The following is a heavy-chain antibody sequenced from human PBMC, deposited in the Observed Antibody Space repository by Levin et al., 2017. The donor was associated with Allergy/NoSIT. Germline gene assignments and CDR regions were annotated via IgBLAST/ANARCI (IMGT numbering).Heavy chain of an antibody. V-gene: IGHV5-51*01. J-gene: IGHJ4*02. CDR3: ARLLRYCSGGSCRTTYYFDY. Sequence: RGESLKISCKGSGYSFTSYWIGWVRQMPGKGLEWMGIIYPGDSDTRYSPSFQGQVTISADKSISTAYLQWSSLKASDTAMYYCARLLRYCSGGSCRTTYYFDYWGQGTLVTVSS. CDR1: GYSFTSYW. D-gene: IGHD2-15*01. CDR2: IYPGDSDT.